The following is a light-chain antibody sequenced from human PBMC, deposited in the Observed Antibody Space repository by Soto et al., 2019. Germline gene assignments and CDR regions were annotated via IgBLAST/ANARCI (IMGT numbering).Light chain of an antibody. CDR2: DAS. V-gene: IGKV3-11*01. Sequence: EIVLTQSPAALSLSPGQRATLSCRASQSVGSCLAWYQQKPGQAPRLLIYDASSRATGIPPRFSGSGSGTDFTLTISSLEPEDTAVYYCQQRDRFTFGPGTKVDIQ. J-gene: IGKJ3*01. CDR1: QSVGSC. CDR3: QQRDRFT.